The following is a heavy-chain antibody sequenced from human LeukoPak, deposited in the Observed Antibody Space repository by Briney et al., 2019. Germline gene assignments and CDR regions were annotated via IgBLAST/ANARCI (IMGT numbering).Heavy chain of an antibody. CDR3: ARDMYDNGWSSFDY. CDR1: GFTFSNYA. D-gene: IGHD3-10*01. CDR2: ISFDGTNK. V-gene: IGHV3-30-3*01. Sequence: GGSPRLSCAASGFTFSNYAMHWVRQAPGKGLEWVAVISFDGTNKYYANSVQGRFTISRDNSKNTLYLQMNSLKAEDTALYYCARDMYDNGWSSFDYWGQGTLVTVSS. J-gene: IGHJ4*02.